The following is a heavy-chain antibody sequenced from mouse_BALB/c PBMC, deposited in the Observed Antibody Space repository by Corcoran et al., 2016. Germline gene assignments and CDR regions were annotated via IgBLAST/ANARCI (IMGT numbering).Heavy chain of an antibody. CDR3: AMNYDGSSYAMDY. V-gene: IGHV3-6*02. CDR2: ISYDGSN. CDR1: GYSITSGYY. D-gene: IGHD1-1*01. J-gene: IGHJ4*01. Sequence: DVQLQESGPGLVKPSQSLSLTCSVTGYSITSGYYWNWIRQFPGNKLEWMGYISYDGSNNYNPSLKKRISITRDTSKNQFFLKLNSVTTEYTATYYCAMNYDGSSYAMDYWGQGTSVTVSS.